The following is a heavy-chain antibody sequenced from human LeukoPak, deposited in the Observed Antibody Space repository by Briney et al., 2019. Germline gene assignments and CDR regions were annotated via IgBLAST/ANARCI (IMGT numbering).Heavy chain of an antibody. V-gene: IGHV4-34*01. CDR2: INHSGST. Sequence: PSETLSLTCAVYGGSFSGYYWSWIRQPPGKGLEWIGEINHSGSTNYNPSLKSRVTISVDTSKNQFSPKLSSVTAADTAVYYCARVLRTTGTAYYYYYGMDVWGQGTTVTVSS. CDR3: ARVLRTTGTAYYYYYGMDV. D-gene: IGHD1-1*01. J-gene: IGHJ6*02. CDR1: GGSFSGYY.